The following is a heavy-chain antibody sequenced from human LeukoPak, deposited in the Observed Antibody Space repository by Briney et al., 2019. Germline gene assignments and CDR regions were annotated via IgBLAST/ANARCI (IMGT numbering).Heavy chain of an antibody. CDR1: GYTFTSYG. Sequence: ASVKVSCKASGYTFTSYGISWVRQAPEQGLEWMGWISAYNGNTNYAQKLQGRVTMTTDTSTSTAYMELRSLRSDDTAVYYCARAKDMIVATYYFDYWGQGTLVTVSS. J-gene: IGHJ4*02. D-gene: IGHD3-22*01. CDR2: ISAYNGNT. V-gene: IGHV1-18*01. CDR3: ARAKDMIVATYYFDY.